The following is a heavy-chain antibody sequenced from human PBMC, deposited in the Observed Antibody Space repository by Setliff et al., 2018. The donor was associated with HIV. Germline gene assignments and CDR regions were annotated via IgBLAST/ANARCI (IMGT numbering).Heavy chain of an antibody. D-gene: IGHD2-8*01. CDR2: IHYSGAT. V-gene: IGHV4-59*08. CDR1: GGSISSHC. J-gene: IGHJ3*02. Sequence: SETLSLTCTVSGGSISSHCWIWIRQPPGKGLEWIGYIHYSGATNYNPSLKSRVTISLDTSRTQFSLRLSSVTAADTAVYYCARHSPNVGVRGDAFDIWDQGTVVTVSS. CDR3: ARHSPNVGVRGDAFDI.